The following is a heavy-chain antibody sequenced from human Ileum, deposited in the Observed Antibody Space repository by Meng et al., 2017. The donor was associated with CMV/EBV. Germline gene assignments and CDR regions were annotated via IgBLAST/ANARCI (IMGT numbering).Heavy chain of an antibody. CDR2: IKQDGSEK. Sequence: GGSLRLSCAASGFTFSGYWMSWVRQAPGKGLEWVANIKQDGSEKYYVDSVKGRFTTSRDNAKNSLYLQMNSLRGEDTAVYYCVREVVPAANFYYHYGMDVWGQGTTVTVSS. CDR1: GFTFSGYW. J-gene: IGHJ6*02. V-gene: IGHV3-7*01. D-gene: IGHD2-2*01. CDR3: VREVVPAANFYYHYGMDV.